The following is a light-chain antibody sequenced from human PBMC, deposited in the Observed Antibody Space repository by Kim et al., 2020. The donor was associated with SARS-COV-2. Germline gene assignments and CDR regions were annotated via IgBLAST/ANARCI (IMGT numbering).Light chain of an antibody. Sequence: VSPGQTASITCSGDKLGDKYACWYQQKPGQSPVLVIYQDSKRHSGIPERFSGSNSGNTATLTISGTQAMDEADYYCQAWDSSTVVFGGGTQLTVL. J-gene: IGLJ2*01. V-gene: IGLV3-1*01. CDR1: KLGDKY. CDR2: QDS. CDR3: QAWDSSTVV.